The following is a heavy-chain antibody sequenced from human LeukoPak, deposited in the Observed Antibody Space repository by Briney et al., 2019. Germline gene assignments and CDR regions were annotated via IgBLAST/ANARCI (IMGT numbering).Heavy chain of an antibody. V-gene: IGHV4-38-2*02. CDR1: GYSISSGYY. D-gene: IGHD3-10*01. J-gene: IGHJ4*02. Sequence: SQTLSLTCTVSGYSISSGYYWGWIRQPPGKGLEWLGSIYHCGSTYYNPSLKCRVTISVDTSKNQFSLKLSSVTAADTAVYYCARAGPSMVRGVIIDYWGQGTLVTVSS. CDR3: ARAGPSMVRGVIIDY. CDR2: IYHCGST.